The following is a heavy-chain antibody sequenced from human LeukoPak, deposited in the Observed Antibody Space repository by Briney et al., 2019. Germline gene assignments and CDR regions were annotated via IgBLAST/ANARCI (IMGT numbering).Heavy chain of an antibody. Sequence: ASVKVSCKASGYTFTGYYMHWVRQAPGQGLEWMGWINPNSGGTNYAQKFKGRVTITRDTSSSTPYMELNRLRSDDTAVYYCARVVLRYFDWLGRSDAFDIWSQGRMVSV. CDR2: INPNSGGT. V-gene: IGHV1-2*02. CDR1: GYTFTGYY. J-gene: IGHJ3*02. D-gene: IGHD3-9*01. CDR3: ARVVLRYFDWLGRSDAFDI.